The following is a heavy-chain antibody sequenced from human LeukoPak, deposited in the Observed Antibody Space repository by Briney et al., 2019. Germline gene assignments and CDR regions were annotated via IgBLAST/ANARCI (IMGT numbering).Heavy chain of an antibody. J-gene: IGHJ5*02. D-gene: IGHD6-13*01. CDR2: ISYDGSNK. CDR3: ARVGSSWYSNWFDP. Sequence: GGSLRLSCAASGFTFSSYAMHWVRQAPGKGLEWVAVISYDGSNKYYADSVKGRFTISRDNSKNTLYLQMNSLRAEDTAVYYCARVGSSWYSNWFDPWGQGTLVTVSS. CDR1: GFTFSSYA. V-gene: IGHV3-30*07.